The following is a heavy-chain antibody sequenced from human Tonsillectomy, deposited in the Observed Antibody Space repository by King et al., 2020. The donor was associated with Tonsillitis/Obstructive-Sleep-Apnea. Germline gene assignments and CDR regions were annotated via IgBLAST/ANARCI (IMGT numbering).Heavy chain of an antibody. CDR1: GYTFTAYY. CDR2: ITPYSGGT. V-gene: IGHV1-2*02. Sequence: VQLVESGAEVKKPGASVNVSCKASGYTFTAYYMHWVRQAPGHGPEWVGWITPYSGGTKYAQKFQGRVTMTRDTSISTAYLELSRLTSDDTAVYYCSYRGDACDIWGQGTMVTVSS. CDR3: SYRGDACDI. D-gene: IGHD4-11*01. J-gene: IGHJ3*02.